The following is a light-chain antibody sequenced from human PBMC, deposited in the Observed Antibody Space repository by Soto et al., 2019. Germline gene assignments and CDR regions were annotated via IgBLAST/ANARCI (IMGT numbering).Light chain of an antibody. CDR3: SSYTSSSTLFV. CDR1: SSDVGGYNY. V-gene: IGLV2-14*03. J-gene: IGLJ1*01. Sequence: QSALTQPASVSGSPGQSITISCTGTSSDVGGYNYVSWYQLHPDNAPKVIIYDVSNRPSGVSNRFSDSKSGNTASLTISGLQAEDEADYYCSSYTSSSTLFVFGSGTKLTVL. CDR2: DVS.